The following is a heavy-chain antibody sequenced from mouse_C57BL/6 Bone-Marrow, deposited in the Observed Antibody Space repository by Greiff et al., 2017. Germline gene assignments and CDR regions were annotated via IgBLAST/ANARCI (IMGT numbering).Heavy chain of an antibody. CDR2: IGWDDDK. V-gene: IGHV8-8*01. CDR1: GFSLSTFGMG. Sequence: QVTLKVSGPGILQPSQTLSLTCSFSGFSLSTFGMGVGWIRQPSGKGLEWLAQIGWDDDKYYNPDLKRRLTNSKDTSKNQVFLKIANVDTADTATYYCARIGTDRDAMDYWGQGTSVTVSS. D-gene: IGHD3-2*01. J-gene: IGHJ4*01. CDR3: ARIGTDRDAMDY.